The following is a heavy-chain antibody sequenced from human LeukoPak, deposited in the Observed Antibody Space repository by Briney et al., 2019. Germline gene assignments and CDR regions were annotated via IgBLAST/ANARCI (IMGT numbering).Heavy chain of an antibody. CDR1: GFTFNNYW. V-gene: IGHV3-7*04. Sequence: GGSLRLSCAASGFTFNNYWMSWVRQAPGKGLECVANIKQDGSEKFYVDSVKGRFTISRDNAKNSLYLQMNSLRAEDTAVYYCARPSRGSTPDYSGQGTLVTVSS. CDR3: ARPSRGSTPDY. J-gene: IGHJ4*02. D-gene: IGHD1-26*01. CDR2: IKQDGSEK.